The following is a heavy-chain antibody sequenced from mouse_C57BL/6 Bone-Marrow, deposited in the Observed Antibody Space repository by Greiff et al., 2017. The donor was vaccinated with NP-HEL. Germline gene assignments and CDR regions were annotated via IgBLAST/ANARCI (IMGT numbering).Heavy chain of an antibody. CDR2: IYPRSGNT. J-gene: IGHJ3*01. CDR1: GYTFTSYG. V-gene: IGHV1-81*01. Sequence: VKLMESGAELARPGASVKLSCKASGYTFTSYGISWVKQRPGQGLEWIGEIYPRSGNTYYNEKFKGKATLTADKSYSTAYMELRSLTSEDSAVYFCARENYSNSFAYGGRGTLVTVSA. D-gene: IGHD2-5*01. CDR3: ARENYSNSFAY.